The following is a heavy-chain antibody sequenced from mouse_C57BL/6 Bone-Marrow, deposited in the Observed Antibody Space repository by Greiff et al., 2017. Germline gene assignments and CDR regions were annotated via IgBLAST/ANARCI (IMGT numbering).Heavy chain of an antibody. Sequence: EVQLMESEGGLVQPGSSMKLSCTASGFTFSDYYMAWVRQVPEKGLEWVANINYDGSSTYYLDSLKSRFIISRDNAKNILYLQMSSLKSEDTATYYCARDPDYGYAMDYGGQGTSVTVSS. CDR3: ARDPDYGYAMDY. CDR1: GFTFSDYY. V-gene: IGHV5-16*01. J-gene: IGHJ4*01. D-gene: IGHD2-4*01. CDR2: INYDGSST.